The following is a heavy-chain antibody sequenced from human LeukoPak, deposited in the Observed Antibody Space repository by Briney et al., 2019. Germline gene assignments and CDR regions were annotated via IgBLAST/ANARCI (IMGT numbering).Heavy chain of an antibody. D-gene: IGHD6-13*01. J-gene: IGHJ4*02. CDR2: ISRNSIYI. CDR1: RFTYSTFG. CDR3: ARDPLSSSSFDL. Sequence: PGGSLRLSCAASRFTYSTFGMNWVPQAPGEGLEWVASISRNSIYIYYGDSVKGRFTISRDNAKNSLYLQMNSLRAEDTAVYYCARDPLSSSSFDLWGQGTLVTVSS. V-gene: IGHV3-21*01.